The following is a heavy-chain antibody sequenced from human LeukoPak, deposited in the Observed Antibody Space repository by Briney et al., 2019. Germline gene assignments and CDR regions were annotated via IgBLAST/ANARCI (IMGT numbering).Heavy chain of an antibody. D-gene: IGHD3-10*01. CDR2: INPNSGGT. CDR1: GYTFTGYY. J-gene: IGHJ3*02. V-gene: IGHV1-2*02. CDR3: ARPLWFGESEDAFDI. Sequence: GASVKVSCKASGYTFTGYYMHWVRQAPGQGLEWMGWINPNSGGTNYAQKFQGRVTMTRDTSISTAYMELSRLRSDDTAVYYCARPLWFGESEDAFDIWGQGTMVTVSS.